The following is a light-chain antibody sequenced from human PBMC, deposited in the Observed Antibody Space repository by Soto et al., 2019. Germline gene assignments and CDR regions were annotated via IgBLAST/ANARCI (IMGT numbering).Light chain of an antibody. CDR3: QQYNNWPLT. Sequence: EIVMTQCPATLSVSPGERATLSCRASQSVRDNLAWYQQKPGQAPRLLIYGASTRATGIPARFSGIGSGTDFTLTISSLQSEDFTVYYCQQYNNWPLTFGGGTKVETK. CDR2: GAS. CDR1: QSVRDN. J-gene: IGKJ4*01. V-gene: IGKV3D-15*01.